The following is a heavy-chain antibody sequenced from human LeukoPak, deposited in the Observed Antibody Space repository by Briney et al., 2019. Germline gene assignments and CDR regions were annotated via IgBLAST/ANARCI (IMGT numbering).Heavy chain of an antibody. D-gene: IGHD2-15*01. J-gene: IGHJ4*02. CDR1: GFTFSSYA. CDR2: IYSGGST. CDR3: ARGVLYSYFDY. V-gene: IGHV3-53*01. Sequence: GGSLRLSCAASGFTFSSYAMSWVRQAPGKGLEWVSVIYSGGSTDYADSVKGRLTISRDNSKNTLYLQMNSLRAEDTAVYYCARGVLYSYFDYWGQGTLVTVSS.